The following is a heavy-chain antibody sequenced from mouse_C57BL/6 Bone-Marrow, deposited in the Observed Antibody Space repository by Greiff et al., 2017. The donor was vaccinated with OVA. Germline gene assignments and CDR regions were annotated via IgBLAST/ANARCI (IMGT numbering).Heavy chain of an antibody. CDR3: ARGSVYYYGSAWFAY. Sequence: EVKLEESGGGLVKPGGSLKLSCAASGFTFSSYAMSWVRQTPEKRLEWVATISDGGSYTYYPDNVKGRFTISRDNAKNNLYLHMSHLKSEDTAMYYCARGSVYYYGSAWFAYWGQGTLVTVSA. D-gene: IGHD1-1*01. CDR2: ISDGGSYT. J-gene: IGHJ3*01. CDR1: GFTFSSYA. V-gene: IGHV5-4*03.